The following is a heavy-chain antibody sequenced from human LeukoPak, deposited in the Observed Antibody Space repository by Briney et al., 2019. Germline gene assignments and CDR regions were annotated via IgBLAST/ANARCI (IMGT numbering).Heavy chain of an antibody. CDR3: ARVHYSGSGSYPDY. Sequence: PSETLSLTCTVPGDSISSYYWGWIRQPPGKVLERIGYVYYSGTTNYNPSLKSRVTISVDTSKNQFSLKLSSVTAADTAVYYCARVHYSGSGSYPDYWGQGTLVTVSS. CDR1: GDSISSYY. V-gene: IGHV4-59*01. D-gene: IGHD3-10*01. CDR2: VYYSGTT. J-gene: IGHJ4*02.